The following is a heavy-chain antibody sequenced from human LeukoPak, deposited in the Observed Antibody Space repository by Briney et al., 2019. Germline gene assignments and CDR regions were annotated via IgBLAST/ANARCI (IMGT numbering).Heavy chain of an antibody. D-gene: IGHD3-10*01. Sequence: SETLSLTCTLSGGSISSSYCSWIRQPAGKGLEWIVRIYTTGSTDSTDFNPSLKSRVTMSVDTSKNQLLGSVPAANTAVYYCAGFGAGSYYWGQGTLVTVSS. V-gene: IGHV4-4*07. CDR1: GGSISSSY. CDR3: AGFGAGSYY. J-gene: IGHJ4*02. CDR2: IYTTGSTDST.